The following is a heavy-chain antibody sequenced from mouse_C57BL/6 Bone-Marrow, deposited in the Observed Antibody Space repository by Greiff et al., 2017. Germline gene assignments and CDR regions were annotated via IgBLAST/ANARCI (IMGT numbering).Heavy chain of an antibody. Sequence: VQLKESGAELARPGASVKMSCKASGYTFTSYTMHWVKQRPGQGLEWIGYINPSSGYTKYNQKFKDKATLTADKSSSTAYMQLSSLTSEDSAVYYCARKSQRGWFAYWGQGTLVTVSA. J-gene: IGHJ3*01. D-gene: IGHD1-3*01. CDR1: GYTFTSYT. V-gene: IGHV1-4*01. CDR2: INPSSGYT. CDR3: ARKSQRGWFAY.